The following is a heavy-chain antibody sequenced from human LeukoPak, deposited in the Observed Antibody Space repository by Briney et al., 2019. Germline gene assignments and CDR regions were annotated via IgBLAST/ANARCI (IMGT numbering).Heavy chain of an antibody. CDR2: ISGDGGSI. CDR1: GFTFDDYA. V-gene: IGHV3-43*02. D-gene: IGHD6-13*01. CDR3: AKEDYSSSWYALDY. J-gene: IGHJ4*02. Sequence: GGSLRLSCAASGFTFDDYAIYWVRQGPGKGLEWVSLISGDGGSIYYADSAKGRFTISRDNSKNSLYLQMNSLRTEDTALYYCAKEDYSSSWYALDYWGQGTLVTVSS.